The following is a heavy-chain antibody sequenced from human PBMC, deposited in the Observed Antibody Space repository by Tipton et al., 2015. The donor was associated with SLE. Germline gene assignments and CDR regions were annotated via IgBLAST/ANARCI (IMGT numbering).Heavy chain of an antibody. D-gene: IGHD3-16*01. CDR2: INHSGTT. V-gene: IGHV4-39*07. Sequence: TLSLTCTVSGGSISSSSYYWGWIRQPPGKGLEWIGEINHSGTTNYNPSLKSRVTISVDTSKNQFSLKLSSVTAADTAVYYCARREGGYYFDYWGQGSLVTVSS. CDR1: GGSISSSSYY. J-gene: IGHJ4*02. CDR3: ARREGGYYFDY.